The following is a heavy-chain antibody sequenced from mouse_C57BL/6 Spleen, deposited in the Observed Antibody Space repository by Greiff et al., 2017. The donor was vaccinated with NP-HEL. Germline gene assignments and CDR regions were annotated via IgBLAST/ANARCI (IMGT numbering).Heavy chain of an antibody. CDR2: ISDGGSYT. Sequence: EVKLVESGGGLVKPGGSLKLSCAASGFTFSSYAMSWVRQTPEKRLEWVATISDGGSYTYYPDNVKGRFTISRDNAKNNLYLQMSHLKSEDTAMYYCAREGIYYGYYWYFDVWGSGTTVTVSS. CDR1: GFTFSSYA. V-gene: IGHV5-4*01. D-gene: IGHD2-2*01. J-gene: IGHJ1*01. CDR3: AREGIYYGYYWYFDV.